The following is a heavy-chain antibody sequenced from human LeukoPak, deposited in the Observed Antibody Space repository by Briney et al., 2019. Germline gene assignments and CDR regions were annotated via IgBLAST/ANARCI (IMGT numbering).Heavy chain of an antibody. D-gene: IGHD6-13*01. CDR3: ARERYSSSWPNYYYYYYGMDV. V-gene: IGHV3-30-3*01. CDR2: ISYDGSNK. Sequence: GGSLRLSCAASGFTFSSYAMHWVRQAPGKGLEWVAVISYDGSNKYYADSVKGRFTISRDNSKNTLYLQMNSLRAEDTAVYYCARERYSSSWPNYYYYYYGMDVWGQGTTVTVSS. CDR1: GFTFSSYA. J-gene: IGHJ6*02.